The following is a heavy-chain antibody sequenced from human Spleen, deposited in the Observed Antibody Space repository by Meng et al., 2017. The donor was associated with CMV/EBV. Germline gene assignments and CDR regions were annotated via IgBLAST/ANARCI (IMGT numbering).Heavy chain of an antibody. CDR2: INPNSGGT. D-gene: IGHD3-22*01. CDR1: GKY. V-gene: IGHV1-2*02. CDR3: ARNYDSSGYYYLNNSFDP. J-gene: IGHJ5*02. Sequence: GKYMDEVRQDPGQGLAWMGWINPNSGGTNDEKKFKGRVKMTRNTSISTACMELSRKRSADTAVYYCARNYDSSGYYYLNNSFDPWGQGTLVTVSS.